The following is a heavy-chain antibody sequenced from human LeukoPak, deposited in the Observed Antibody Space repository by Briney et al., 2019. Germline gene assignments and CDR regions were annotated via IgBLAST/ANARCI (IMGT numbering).Heavy chain of an antibody. D-gene: IGHD3-10*01. CDR1: GFTFSSYG. J-gene: IGHJ4*01. Sequence: PGGSLRLSCAASGFTFSSYGMHWVRQAPGKGLEWVAVIWYDGSNKYYADSVKGRFTISRDNSKNTLYLQMNSLRAEDTAVYYCANAEGEGMGSGVINLRRIDFWGQGTLVTVSS. CDR2: IWYDGSNK. V-gene: IGHV3-30*02. CDR3: ANAEGEGMGSGVINLRRIDF.